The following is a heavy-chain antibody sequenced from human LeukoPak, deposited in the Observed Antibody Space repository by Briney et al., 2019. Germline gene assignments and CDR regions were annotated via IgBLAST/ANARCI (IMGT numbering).Heavy chain of an antibody. Sequence: SETLSLTCTVSGGSISSSSYYWGWIRQPPGTGLEWIVSIYYSGSTNYNSSLKSRVTISLDTSKNQFSLKLSSVTAADTAVYYCARLRKWSYYFDYWGQGALVTVSS. V-gene: IGHV4-39*07. CDR3: ARLRKWSYYFDY. CDR2: IYYSGST. D-gene: IGHD2-15*01. CDR1: GGSISSSSYY. J-gene: IGHJ4*02.